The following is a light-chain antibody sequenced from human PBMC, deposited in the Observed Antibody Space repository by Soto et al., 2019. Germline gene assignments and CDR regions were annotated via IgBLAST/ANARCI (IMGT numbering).Light chain of an antibody. CDR2: GST. Sequence: QSVLTQPPSVSGAPGQWVTISCTGSNSNIGAGYDVHWYQQLPGAAPKLLIYGSTKRPSGVPDRFSGSKSGTSASLAITGLQAEDEADYYCQSYDSRLSGFYAFGTGTKV. V-gene: IGLV1-40*01. J-gene: IGLJ1*01. CDR1: NSNIGAGYD. CDR3: QSYDSRLSGFYA.